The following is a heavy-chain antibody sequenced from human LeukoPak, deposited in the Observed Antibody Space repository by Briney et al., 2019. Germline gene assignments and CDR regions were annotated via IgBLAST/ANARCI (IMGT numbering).Heavy chain of an antibody. CDR3: AKGIDYYDSSGYWDPEYFQH. J-gene: IGHJ1*01. Sequence: PGGSLRLSCTVSGFTVSSNSMSWVRQAPGKGLEWVAFIRYDGSNKYYADSVKGRFTISRDNSKNTLYLQMNSLRAEDTAVYYCAKGIDYYDSSGYWDPEYFQHWGQGTLVTVSS. CDR1: GFTVSSNS. CDR2: IRYDGSNK. V-gene: IGHV3-30*02. D-gene: IGHD3-22*01.